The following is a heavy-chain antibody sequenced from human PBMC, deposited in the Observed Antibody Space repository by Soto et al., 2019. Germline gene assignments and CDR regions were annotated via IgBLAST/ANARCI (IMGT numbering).Heavy chain of an antibody. CDR1: GFTFSDYY. Sequence: PGGSLRLSCAASGFTFSDYYMSWIRQAPGKGLEWVSYISSSGSTIYYADSVKGRFTTSRDNAKNSLYLQMNSLRAEDTAVYYCARDPRPIYGDYDNWGQGTLVTVSS. CDR2: ISSSGSTI. V-gene: IGHV3-11*01. J-gene: IGHJ4*02. D-gene: IGHD4-17*01. CDR3: ARDPRPIYGDYDN.